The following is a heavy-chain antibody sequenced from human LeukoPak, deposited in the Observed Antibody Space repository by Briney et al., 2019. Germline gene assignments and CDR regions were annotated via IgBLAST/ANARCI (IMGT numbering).Heavy chain of an antibody. CDR3: ARDPLAYCGGDCQDWFDP. CDR2: IYTSGST. V-gene: IGHV4-4*07. J-gene: IGHJ5*02. Sequence: SSETLSLTCTVSGGSISSYYWSWIRQPAGKGLEWIGRIYTSGSTNYNPSLKSRVTMSVDTSKNQFSLKLSSVTAAGTAVYYCARDPLAYCGGDCQDWFDPWGQGTLVTVSA. CDR1: GGSISSYY. D-gene: IGHD2-21*02.